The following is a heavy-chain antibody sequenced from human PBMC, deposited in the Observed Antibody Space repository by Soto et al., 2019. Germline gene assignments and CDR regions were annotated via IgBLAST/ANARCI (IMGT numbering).Heavy chain of an antibody. CDR1: GYTFTSYG. V-gene: IGHV1-18*01. J-gene: IGHJ5*02. CDR2: ISAYNGNT. Sequence: ASVKVSCKASGYTFTSYGISWVRQAPGQGLEWMGWISAYNGNTNYAQKLQGRVTMTTDTSTSTAYMELRSLRSDDTAVYYCARVPDSSGRYNWFDPWGQGTLVTVSS. CDR3: ARVPDSSGRYNWFDP. D-gene: IGHD3-22*01.